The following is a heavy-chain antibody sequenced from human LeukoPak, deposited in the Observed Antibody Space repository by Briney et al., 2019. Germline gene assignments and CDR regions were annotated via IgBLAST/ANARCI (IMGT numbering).Heavy chain of an antibody. Sequence: PSETLSLTCTVSGGSISSSSYYWGWIRQPPGKGLEWIGSIYYSGSTYYNPSLKSRVTISVDTSKNQFSLRLSSVTAADTAVYYCARAIGYSSVFDYWGQGTLVTVSS. CDR3: ARAIGYSSVFDY. CDR1: GGSISSSSYY. V-gene: IGHV4-39*07. D-gene: IGHD6-19*01. J-gene: IGHJ4*02. CDR2: IYYSGST.